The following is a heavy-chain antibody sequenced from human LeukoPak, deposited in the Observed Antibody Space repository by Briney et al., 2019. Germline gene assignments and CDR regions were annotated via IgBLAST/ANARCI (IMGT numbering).Heavy chain of an antibody. V-gene: IGHV1-2*02. CDR2: INPNSGGT. CDR1: GYTFTGYY. D-gene: IGHD5-18*01. Sequence: ASVKVSCKASGYTFTGYYMHWVRQAPGQGLEWMGWINPNSGGTNYAQKFQGRVTMTRDTSISTAYMELSSLRSEDTAVYYCARGLPSDLRGYSYGYEGLYYYYMDVWGKGTTVTVYS. J-gene: IGHJ6*03. CDR3: ARGLPSDLRGYSYGYEGLYYYYMDV.